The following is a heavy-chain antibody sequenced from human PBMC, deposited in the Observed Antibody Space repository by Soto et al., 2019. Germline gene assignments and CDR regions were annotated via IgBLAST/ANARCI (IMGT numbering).Heavy chain of an antibody. V-gene: IGHV6-1*01. CDR1: GDSVSSNSAA. D-gene: IGHD2-2*01. Sequence: SQTLSLTCAISGDSVSSNSAAWNCIRQSPSRGLEWLGRTYYRSKWYNDYAVSVKSRITINPDTSKNQFSLQLNSVTPEDTAVYYCARALDQAHGWFDPWGQGTLVTVSS. J-gene: IGHJ5*02. CDR3: ARALDQAHGWFDP. CDR2: TYYRSKWYN.